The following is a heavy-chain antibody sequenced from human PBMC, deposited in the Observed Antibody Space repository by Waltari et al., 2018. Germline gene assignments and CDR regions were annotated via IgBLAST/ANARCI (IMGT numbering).Heavy chain of an antibody. CDR3: ARTEPGGLFNS. V-gene: IGHV6-1*01. CDR2: TYYRAKWYN. Sequence: QVQLQQSGPGLVKLSQTLSLTCAISGDSVSTNRVAWTCLRQAPSRGLERLGRTYYRAKWYNDYAVSVKSRITINPDTSKNQFSLQLNAVTPEDTAVYYCARTEPGGLFNSWGQGTLVTVSS. CDR1: GDSVSTNRVA. J-gene: IGHJ4*02. D-gene: IGHD3-16*01.